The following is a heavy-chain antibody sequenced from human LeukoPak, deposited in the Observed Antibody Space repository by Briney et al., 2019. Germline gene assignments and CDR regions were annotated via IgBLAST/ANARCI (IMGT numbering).Heavy chain of an antibody. CDR1: GFTFDDYA. V-gene: IGHV3-9*01. Sequence: GGSLRLSCAASGFTFDDYAMHWLRQAPGKGLEWVSGISWNSGSIGYADSVKGRFNISRDNAKNSLYLQMNSLRAEDTALYYCAKDLYGTSKGYFDYWGQGTLVTVSS. CDR3: AKDLYGTSKGYFDY. CDR2: ISWNSGSI. J-gene: IGHJ4*02. D-gene: IGHD1-26*01.